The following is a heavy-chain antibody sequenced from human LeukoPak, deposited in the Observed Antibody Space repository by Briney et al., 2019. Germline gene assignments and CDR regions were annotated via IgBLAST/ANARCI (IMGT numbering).Heavy chain of an antibody. V-gene: IGHV4-4*02. CDR1: GGSISSSNW. CDR2: IYHSGST. CDR3: ARDRSDSSGYYFDY. J-gene: IGHJ4*02. Sequence: SGTLSLTCAVSGGSISSSNWWSWVRQPPGKGLEWIGEIYHSGSTNYNPSLKSRVTISVDKSKNQISLKLSSVTAADTAVYYCARDRSDSSGYYFDYWGQGTLVTVSS. D-gene: IGHD3-22*01.